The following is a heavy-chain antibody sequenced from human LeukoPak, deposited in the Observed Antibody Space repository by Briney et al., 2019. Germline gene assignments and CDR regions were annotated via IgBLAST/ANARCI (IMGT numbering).Heavy chain of an antibody. Sequence: PGGSLRLSCAASGFTVSSNYMSWVRQAPGKGLEWVANIKQDGSEKYYVDSVKGRFTISRDNAKNSLYLQMNSLRAEDTAVYYCARDLRDYYGSGSYYRYWGQGTLVTVSS. CDR1: GFTVSSNY. J-gene: IGHJ4*02. V-gene: IGHV3-7*01. CDR2: IKQDGSEK. D-gene: IGHD3-10*01. CDR3: ARDLRDYYGSGSYYRY.